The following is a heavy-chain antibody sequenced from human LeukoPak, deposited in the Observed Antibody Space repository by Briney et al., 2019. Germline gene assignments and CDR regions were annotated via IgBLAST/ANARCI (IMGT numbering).Heavy chain of an antibody. CDR3: ARDLGSGWIIVDY. CDR2: INPNSGGT. Sequence: ASVTVSCKASVYTFTGYYIHWVRQAPGQGREWMGWINPNSGGTNSAQKFQGRVTLTRDTSISTAYLELSSLRSDDTAVYYCARDLGSGWIIVDYWGQGTLVTVSS. V-gene: IGHV1-2*02. CDR1: VYTFTGYY. J-gene: IGHJ4*02. D-gene: IGHD6-19*01.